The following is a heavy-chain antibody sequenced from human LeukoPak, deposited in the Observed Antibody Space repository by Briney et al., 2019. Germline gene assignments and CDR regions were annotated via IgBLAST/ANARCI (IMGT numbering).Heavy chain of an antibody. D-gene: IGHD1-26*01. Sequence: SETLSLTCTVSGGSISSGAYYWTWIRQHPEKGLEWIGYMHYSGSTYYNPSLKSRITILVDTSKNQFSLKLSSVTAADTALYYCATYNSGSRNAFDIWGQGTMVTVSP. V-gene: IGHV4-31*03. CDR2: MHYSGST. CDR3: ATYNSGSRNAFDI. CDR1: GGSISSGAYY. J-gene: IGHJ3*02.